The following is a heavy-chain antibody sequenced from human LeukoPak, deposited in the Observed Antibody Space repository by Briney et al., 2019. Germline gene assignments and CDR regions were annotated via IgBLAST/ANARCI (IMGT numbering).Heavy chain of an antibody. J-gene: IGHJ3*02. CDR2: IYYSGST. Sequence: SETLSLTCTVSGGSISSYYWSWIRQPPGKGLEWIGYIYYSGSTNYNPSLKSRVTISVDTSKNQFSLKLSSVTAADTAVYYCARGEDTAMVNLIAAFDIWGQGTMVTVSS. D-gene: IGHD5-18*01. V-gene: IGHV4-59*01. CDR1: GGSISSYY. CDR3: ARGEDTAMVNLIAAFDI.